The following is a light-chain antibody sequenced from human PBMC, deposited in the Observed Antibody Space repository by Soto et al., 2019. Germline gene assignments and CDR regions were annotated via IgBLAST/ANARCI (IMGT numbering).Light chain of an antibody. J-gene: IGKJ5*01. CDR1: QSISSY. V-gene: IGKV1-39*01. CDR3: QQSYSTPWIT. CDR2: AAS. Sequence: DLQMTQSPSSLSASVGDRVTITCRASQSISSYLNWYQQKPGKAPKLLIYAASSLQSGVPSRFSGSGSGTDFTLTISSLQPEDFATYYCQQSYSTPWITFGQGTRLEIK.